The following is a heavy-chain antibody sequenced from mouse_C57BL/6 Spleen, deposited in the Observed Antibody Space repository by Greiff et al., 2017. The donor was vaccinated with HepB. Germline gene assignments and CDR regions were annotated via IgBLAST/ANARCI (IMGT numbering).Heavy chain of an antibody. CDR2: ISDGGSYT. CDR3: ARAGYLWYFDV. D-gene: IGHD2-2*01. CDR1: GFTFSSYA. V-gene: IGHV5-4*03. J-gene: IGHJ1*03. Sequence: DVKLVESGGGLVKPGGSLKLSCAASGFTFSSYAMSWVRQTPEKRLEWVATISDGGSYTYYPDNVKGRFTISRDNAKNNLYLQMSHLKSEDTAMYYCARAGYLWYFDVWGTGTTVTVSS.